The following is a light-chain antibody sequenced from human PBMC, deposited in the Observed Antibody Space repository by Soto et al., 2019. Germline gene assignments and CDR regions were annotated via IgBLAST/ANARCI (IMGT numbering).Light chain of an antibody. CDR2: RAS. CDR1: QSLSGNY. Sequence: TVLTHSPCTLSLSPGQRATLSCRASQSLSGNYLAWYQQKPGQAPRVLIYRASIRATGISDRFSGSGSGTDFTLTISRLEPEDFAVYYCQQYGSSGTFGQGTKVDIK. J-gene: IGKJ1*01. CDR3: QQYGSSGT. V-gene: IGKV3-20*01.